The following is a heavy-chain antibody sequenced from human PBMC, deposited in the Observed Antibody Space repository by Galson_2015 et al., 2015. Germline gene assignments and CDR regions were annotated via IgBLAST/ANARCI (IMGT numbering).Heavy chain of an antibody. CDR3: VTVGNNNRDCGGYRLLRYMVI. CDR1: GYTLTELS. CDR2: FDPEDGET. V-gene: IGHV1-24*01. D-gene: IGHD2-21*01. J-gene: IGHJ6*03. Sequence: SAKVSCKVSGYTLTELSMHWVRQAPGIGLEWMGGFDPEDGETVYAQKFQSRVTMTEDTSTDTAYLEMSSLRSEDTDVYYCVTVGNNNRDCGGYRLLRYMVIWGKGTAVTV.